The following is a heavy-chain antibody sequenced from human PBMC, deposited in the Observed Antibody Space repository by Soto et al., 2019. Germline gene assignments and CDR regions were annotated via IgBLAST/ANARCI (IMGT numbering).Heavy chain of an antibody. V-gene: IGHV3-23*01. CDR1: GFTFSSYT. J-gene: IGHJ4*02. D-gene: IGHD2-15*01. CDR2: ISGSGGST. CDR3: AKVLVVVAATRFDY. Sequence: GGSLILSCAASGFTFSSYTMSWVRQAPGKGLEWVSAISGSGGSTYYADSVKGRFTISRDNSKNTLYLQMNSLRAEDTAVYYCAKVLVVVAATRFDYWGQGTLVTVSS.